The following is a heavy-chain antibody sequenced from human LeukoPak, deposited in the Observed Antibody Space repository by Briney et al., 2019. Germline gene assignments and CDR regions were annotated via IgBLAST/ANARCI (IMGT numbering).Heavy chain of an antibody. CDR1: GYTFTSYA. Sequence: ASVKVSCKASGYTFTSYAMHWVRQAPGQRLEWMGWINAGNGNTKYSQKFQGRATITRDTSASTAYMELSSLRSEDTAVYYCASGLQGAASVPHYYYGMDVWGQGTTVTVSS. J-gene: IGHJ6*02. CDR2: INAGNGNT. CDR3: ASGLQGAASVPHYYYGMDV. D-gene: IGHD1-26*01. V-gene: IGHV1-3*01.